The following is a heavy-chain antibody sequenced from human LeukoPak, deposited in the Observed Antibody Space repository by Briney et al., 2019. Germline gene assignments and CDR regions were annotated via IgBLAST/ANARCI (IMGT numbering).Heavy chain of an antibody. CDR3: TTALAGTFDY. J-gene: IGHJ4*02. V-gene: IGHV3-23*01. D-gene: IGHD1-7*01. CDR1: GFTFSSYA. Sequence: PGGSLRLSCAASGFTFSSYAMSWVRQAPGKGLEWVSAISGSGGSTYYADSVKGRFTISRDDSRNTLFLQMNSLKAEDTAVYYCTTALAGTFDYWGQGTLVTVSS. CDR2: ISGSGGST.